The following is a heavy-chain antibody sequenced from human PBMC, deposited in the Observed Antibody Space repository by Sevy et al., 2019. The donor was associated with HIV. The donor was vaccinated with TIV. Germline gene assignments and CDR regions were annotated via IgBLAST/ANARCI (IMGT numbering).Heavy chain of an antibody. CDR2: ISFSGNYI. CDR3: ATSSGWALDY. CDR1: GINFKTYK. J-gene: IGHJ4*02. V-gene: IGHV3-21*01. Sequence: GGSLRLSCVASGINFKTYKINWVRQTPGKGLEWVSSISFSGNYIYYADFAKGRFTISRDNARNSLYPQMISLTAEDTAVYYCATSSGWALDYWGQGTLVTVSS. D-gene: IGHD6-19*01.